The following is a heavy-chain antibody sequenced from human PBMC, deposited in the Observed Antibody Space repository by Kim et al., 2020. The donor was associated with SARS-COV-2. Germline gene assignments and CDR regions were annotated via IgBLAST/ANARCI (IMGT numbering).Heavy chain of an antibody. CDR2: TA. Sequence: TANYAQKFQGRGTITADESTSTAYMELSSLRSEDTAVYYCASNWAGSFDYWGQGTLVTVSS. CDR3: ASNWAGSFDY. D-gene: IGHD6-19*01. J-gene: IGHJ4*02. V-gene: IGHV1-69*01.